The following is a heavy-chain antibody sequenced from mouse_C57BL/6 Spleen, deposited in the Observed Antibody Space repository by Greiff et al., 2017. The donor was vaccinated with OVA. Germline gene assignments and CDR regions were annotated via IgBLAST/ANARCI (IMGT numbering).Heavy chain of an antibody. J-gene: IGHJ3*01. V-gene: IGHV10-1*01. CDR3: VRHVGFAY. CDR1: GFSFNTYA. CDR2: IRSKSNNYAT. Sequence: DVKLVESGGGLVQPKGSLKLSCAASGFSFNTYAMNWVRQAPGKGLEWVARIRSKSNNYATYYADSVKDRFTISRDDSESMLYLQMNNLKTEDTAMYYCVRHVGFAYWGQGTLVTVSA.